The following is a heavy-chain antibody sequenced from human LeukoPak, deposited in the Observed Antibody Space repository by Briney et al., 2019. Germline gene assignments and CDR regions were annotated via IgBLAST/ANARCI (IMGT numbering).Heavy chain of an antibody. J-gene: IGHJ4*02. CDR3: TRGSSGRRDN. CDR1: GYTFTSCD. Sequence: ASVKVSCKASGYTFTSCDINWVRQATGQGLEWMGWMNPNRGNTGYGQSFQGRITMTRDISIGTAYMELSNLTSEDTATYYCTRGSSGRRDNWGQGTLVTVSA. D-gene: IGHD6-19*01. V-gene: IGHV1-8*01. CDR2: MNPNRGNT.